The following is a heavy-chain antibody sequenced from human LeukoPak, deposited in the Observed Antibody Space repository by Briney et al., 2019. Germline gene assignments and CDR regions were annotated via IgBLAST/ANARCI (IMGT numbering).Heavy chain of an antibody. D-gene: IGHD1-14*01. V-gene: IGHV1-8*01. CDR3: ARAEAPDNWFDP. Sequence: ASVKVSCKASGYTFTSYDINWVRQATGQGLEWMGWMNPNSGNTGYAQKFQGRVTMTSNTSISTAYMELSSLRSEDTAVYYCARAEAPDNWFDPWGQGTLVTVSS. CDR1: GYTFTSYD. CDR2: MNPNSGNT. J-gene: IGHJ5*02.